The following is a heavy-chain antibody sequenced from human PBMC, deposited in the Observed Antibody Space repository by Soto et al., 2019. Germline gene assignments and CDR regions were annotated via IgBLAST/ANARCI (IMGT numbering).Heavy chain of an antibody. CDR1: GYTFTGYY. V-gene: IGHV1-46*03. CDR2: LNPDTETT. Sequence: QVQLVQSGAEVKTPGASVKVSCKTSGYTFTGYYLHWVRQAPGRGLEWLGILNPDTETTTYAQKFQGRVTMTRDTSTSTVYMELRSLTYEDAAVYYCVRDDQLPRPAQFFHHWGQGTLVTVSS. J-gene: IGHJ1*01. D-gene: IGHD1-1*01. CDR3: VRDDQLPRPAQFFHH.